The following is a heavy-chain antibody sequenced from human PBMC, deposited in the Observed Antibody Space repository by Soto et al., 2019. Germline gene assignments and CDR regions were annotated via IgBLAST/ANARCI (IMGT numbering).Heavy chain of an antibody. CDR1: GFTFSSYG. Sequence: PGGSLRLSCAASGFTFSSYGMSWVSPAPGKGLEWVSAISGSGGSTYYADSVKGRFTISRDNSKNTLYLQMNSLRAEDTAVYYCAKDSDYGEPKPTSFDYWGQGTLVTVSS. J-gene: IGHJ4*02. V-gene: IGHV3-23*01. CDR2: ISGSGGST. D-gene: IGHD4-17*01. CDR3: AKDSDYGEPKPTSFDY.